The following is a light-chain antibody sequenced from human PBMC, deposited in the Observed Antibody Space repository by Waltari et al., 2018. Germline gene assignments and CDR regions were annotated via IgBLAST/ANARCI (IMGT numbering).Light chain of an antibody. CDR1: SSDVGDYNY. CDR3: SSYTITSTYV. CDR2: DVG. J-gene: IGLJ1*01. V-gene: IGLV2-14*01. Sequence: QSALTQPASVSGSPGQSIPIPCTGTSSDVGDYNYVSWYQQHPGRAPKLLIYDVGNRPSGVSTRFSGSKSGNTASLTISGLQAEDEADYYCSSYTITSTYVFGTGTKVTVL.